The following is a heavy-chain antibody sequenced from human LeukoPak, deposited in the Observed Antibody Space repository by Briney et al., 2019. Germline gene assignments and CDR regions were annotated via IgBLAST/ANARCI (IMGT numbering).Heavy chain of an antibody. Sequence: GGSLRLSCAASGFTFTSYSMNWVRQAPGKGLEWVSTISGGGGSTYYADSVKGRFTISRDNSKNTLYLQENSLRAEDTAVYYCAKGGKWDVTPFDYWGQGTLVTVSS. D-gene: IGHD1-26*01. CDR2: ISGGGGST. CDR1: GFTFTSYS. J-gene: IGHJ4*02. CDR3: AKGGKWDVTPFDY. V-gene: IGHV3-23*01.